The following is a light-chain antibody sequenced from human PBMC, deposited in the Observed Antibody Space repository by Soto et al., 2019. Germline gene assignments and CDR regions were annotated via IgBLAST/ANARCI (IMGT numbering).Light chain of an antibody. V-gene: IGKV1-12*01. CDR3: QQGDSFPIT. J-gene: IGKJ5*01. CDR2: AAS. CDR1: QSISSC. Sequence: DIQMTQSPSSVSASVGDRVTITCRASQSISSCLAWYQQKPGTVPKLLIYAASSLQSGVPSRFSGSGAGTEFTLTITSLEPEDFGTYYCQQGDSFPITFGQGTRLEIK.